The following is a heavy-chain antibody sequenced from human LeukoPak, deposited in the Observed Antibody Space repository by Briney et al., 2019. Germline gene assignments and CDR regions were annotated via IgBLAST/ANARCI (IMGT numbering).Heavy chain of an antibody. J-gene: IGHJ4*02. CDR1: GFTFSSYG. Sequence: PGGSLRLSCAASGFTFSSYGMHWVRQAPGKGLEWVAVISYDGSNKYYADSVKGRFTISRDNSKNTLYLQMNSLGAEDTAVYYCAKYDTLGATRDGAFDYWGQGTLVTVSS. CDR2: ISYDGSNK. CDR3: AKYDTLGATRDGAFDY. V-gene: IGHV3-30*18. D-gene: IGHD1-26*01.